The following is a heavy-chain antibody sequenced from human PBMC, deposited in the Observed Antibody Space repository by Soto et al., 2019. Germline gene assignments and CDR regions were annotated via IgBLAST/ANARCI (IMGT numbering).Heavy chain of an antibody. CDR1: GFTFSSYS. V-gene: IGHV3-21*01. J-gene: IGHJ4*02. CDR3: ASIAAAGTDIY. CDR2: ISSSSSYI. D-gene: IGHD6-13*01. Sequence: PGGSLRLSCAASGFTFSSYSMNWVRQAPGKGLEWVSSISSSSSYIYYADSVKGRFTISRDNAKNSLYLQMNSLRAEDTAVYYCASIAAAGTDIYWGQGTLVTVSS.